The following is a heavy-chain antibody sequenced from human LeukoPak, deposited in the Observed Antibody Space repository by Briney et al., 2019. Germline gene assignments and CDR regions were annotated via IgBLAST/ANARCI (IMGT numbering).Heavy chain of an antibody. J-gene: IGHJ4*02. CDR1: GYSFTSYW. CDR2: IYPGDSDT. CDR3: ARRDSSGYWNLDY. V-gene: IGHV5-51*01. Sequence: PGAALEISWHGSGYSFTSYWIGWVRQMPGKSLEWVGIIYPGDSDTRYSPSFQGQVTISADKSISTAYLQWSSLKASDTAMYYCARRDSSGYWNLDYWGQGTLVTVSS. D-gene: IGHD3-22*01.